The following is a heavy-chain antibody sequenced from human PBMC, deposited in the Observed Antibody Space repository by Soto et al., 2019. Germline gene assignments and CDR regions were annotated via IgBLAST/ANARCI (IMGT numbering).Heavy chain of an antibody. D-gene: IGHD6-13*01. CDR3: ARVTAAAGIGWFDP. J-gene: IGHJ5*02. V-gene: IGHV4-4*02. Sequence: SETLSLTCAVPGGSISSSNWWSWVRQPPGKGLEWIGEIYHSGSTNYNPSLKSRVTISVDKSKNQFSLKLSSVTAADTAVYYCARVTAAAGIGWFDPWGQGTLVTVSS. CDR1: GGSISSSNW. CDR2: IYHSGST.